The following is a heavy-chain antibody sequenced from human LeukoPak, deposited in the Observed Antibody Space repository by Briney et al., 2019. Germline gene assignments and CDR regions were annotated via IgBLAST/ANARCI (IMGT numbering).Heavy chain of an antibody. Sequence: GGSLRLSCAASGFTFSSYSMNWVRQAPGKGLEWVSSISSSSSYIYYADSVKGRFTISRDNAKNSLYLQMNSLRAEDTAVYYCARAYCGGDCYSPSNFDYWGQGTLVTVSS. CDR1: GFTFSSYS. V-gene: IGHV3-21*01. CDR3: ARAYCGGDCYSPSNFDY. CDR2: ISSSSSYI. D-gene: IGHD2-21*02. J-gene: IGHJ4*02.